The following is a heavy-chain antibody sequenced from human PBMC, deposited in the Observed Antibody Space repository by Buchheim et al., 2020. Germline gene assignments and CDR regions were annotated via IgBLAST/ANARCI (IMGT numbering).Heavy chain of an antibody. J-gene: IGHJ3*02. D-gene: IGHD3-16*01. V-gene: IGHV3-21*01. CDR2: ISASGAYM. Sequence: EQLVESGGGLVKPGGSLRVSCTGSGFILSDFTIHWVRQAPGKGLEWVSGISASGAYMFYADSVKGRFAVSRDNAKDSVFLQMDSLRGEDTAVYYCARGEYGGEPKEDAFDIWGQGT. CDR1: GFILSDFT. CDR3: ARGEYGGEPKEDAFDI.